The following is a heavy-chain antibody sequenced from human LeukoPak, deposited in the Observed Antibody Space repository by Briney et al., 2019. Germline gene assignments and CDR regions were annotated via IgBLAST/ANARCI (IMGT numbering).Heavy chain of an antibody. V-gene: IGHV6-1*01. Sequence: SQTLSLTCAISGDSVSSNSAAWNWIRQSPSRGLEWLGRTYYRSKWYNDYAVSVKSRITINPDTSKNQFSLQLNSVTPEDTAVYYCAGANYYYDSSGYCDYWGQGTLVTVSS. J-gene: IGHJ4*02. CDR3: AGANYYYDSSGYCDY. D-gene: IGHD3-22*01. CDR1: GDSVSSNSAA. CDR2: TYYRSKWYN.